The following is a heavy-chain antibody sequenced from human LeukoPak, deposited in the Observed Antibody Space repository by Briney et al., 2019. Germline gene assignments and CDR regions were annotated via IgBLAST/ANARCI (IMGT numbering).Heavy chain of an antibody. CDR2: ISYDGSNK. CDR3: AKRRGLELLYYYYMDV. J-gene: IGHJ6*03. CDR1: GFTFSSYG. Sequence: PGGSLRLSCAASGFTFSSYGMHWVRQAPGKGLEWVAVISYDGSNKYNEDSVKGRFTISRDNSKNTLYLQMNSLRAEDTAVYYCAKRRGLELLYYYYMDVWGKGTTVTVSS. D-gene: IGHD1-7*01. V-gene: IGHV3-30*18.